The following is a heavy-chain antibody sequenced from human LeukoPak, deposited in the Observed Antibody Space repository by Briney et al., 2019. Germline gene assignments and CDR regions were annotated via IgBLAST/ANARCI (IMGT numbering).Heavy chain of an antibody. J-gene: IGHJ4*02. CDR3: IANLDY. CDR2: LKSKTDGETS. D-gene: IGHD1-1*01. Sequence: PGGSLRLSCGASGITFSDAWMIWVRQVPGKGLEWIALLKSKTDGETSDYAAPVKGRFTVSRNDAENTLFLQMDSLKIDDTAVYYCIANLDYWGQGTLVTVSS. V-gene: IGHV3-15*01. CDR1: GITFSDAW.